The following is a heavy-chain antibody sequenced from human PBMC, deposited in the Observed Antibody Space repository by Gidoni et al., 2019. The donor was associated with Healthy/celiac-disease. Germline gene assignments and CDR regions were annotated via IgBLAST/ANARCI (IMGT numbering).Heavy chain of an antibody. CDR1: GFTFSSYS. CDR3: ARDSRGLEDSSSSFYYYGMDV. V-gene: IGHV3-21*01. J-gene: IGHJ6*02. CDR2: ISSSSSYI. D-gene: IGHD6-6*01. Sequence: EVQLVESGGGLVKPGGSLRLSCAASGFTFSSYSMNWVRQAPGKGLEWVSSISSSSSYIYYADSVKGRFTISRDNAKNSLYLQMNSLRAEDTAVYYCARDSRGLEDSSSSFYYYGMDVWGQGTTVTVSS.